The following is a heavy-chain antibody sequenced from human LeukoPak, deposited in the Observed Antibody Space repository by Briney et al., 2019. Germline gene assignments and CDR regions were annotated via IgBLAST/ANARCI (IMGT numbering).Heavy chain of an antibody. V-gene: IGHV1-3*03. Sequence: ASVKVSCTGSGHTITSYDINWVRQAPGQRLEWMGWIDSDKGNTKYSQEFQGRVTFTRDTSASTVYMELSSLRSEDMAIYYCARGYSNGWYHDYWGQGTPVIVSS. D-gene: IGHD6-19*01. J-gene: IGHJ4*02. CDR1: GHTITSYD. CDR2: IDSDKGNT. CDR3: ARGYSNGWYHDY.